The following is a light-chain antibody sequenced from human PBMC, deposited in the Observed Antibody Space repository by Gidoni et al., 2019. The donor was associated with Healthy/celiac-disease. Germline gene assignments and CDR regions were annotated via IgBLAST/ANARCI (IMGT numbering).Light chain of an antibody. Sequence: IVLPQSPGTLSLSPGERATLSCRASQSVSSSYVAWYQQKPGQPPRLLNYGASSKAPGIPDRFSGSGSGTDFTLTISRLEPEDFAVYYCQQYGSSYTFGQGTKLEIK. CDR3: QQYGSSYT. J-gene: IGKJ2*01. CDR1: QSVSSSY. CDR2: GAS. V-gene: IGKV3-20*01.